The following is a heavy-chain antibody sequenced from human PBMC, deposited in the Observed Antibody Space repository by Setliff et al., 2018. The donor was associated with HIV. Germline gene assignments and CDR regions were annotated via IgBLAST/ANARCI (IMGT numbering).Heavy chain of an antibody. D-gene: IGHD6-19*01. J-gene: IGHJ4*02. CDR1: GDSISSHS. CDR3: AGGGYNTGQGDY. Sequence: SETLSLTCTVSGDSISSHSWSWIRQPPGKGLEWIGHIYYSGRTNYNPSLKSRVTISVDTSKNQFSLKLSSVTAADTAVYYCAGGGYNTGQGDYWDQGTLVTVSS. CDR2: IYYSGRT. V-gene: IGHV4-59*11.